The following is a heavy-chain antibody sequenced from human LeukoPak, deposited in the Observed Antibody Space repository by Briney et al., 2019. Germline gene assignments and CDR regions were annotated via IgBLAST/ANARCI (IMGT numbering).Heavy chain of an antibody. J-gene: IGHJ4*02. V-gene: IGHV4-39*07. CDR2: IYYSGST. D-gene: IGHD1-20*01. Sequence: SETLSLTCTVSGGSISSSYSWGWIRQPPGKGLEWIGNIYYSGSTYYNPSLKSRVTISVDTSKNQFSLKLSSVTAADTAVYYCASANRYNWNVHPFDYWGQGTLVTVSS. CDR3: ASANRYNWNVHPFDY. CDR1: GGSISSSYS.